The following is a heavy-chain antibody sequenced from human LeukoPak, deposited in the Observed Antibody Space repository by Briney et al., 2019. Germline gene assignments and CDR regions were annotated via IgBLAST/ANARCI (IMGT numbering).Heavy chain of an antibody. CDR1: GFIFRDYA. D-gene: IGHD3-3*01. CDR2: ISHDGTNE. J-gene: IGHJ4*02. Sequence: GGSLRLSCVASGFIFRDYAMHWVRQAPGKGLEWMAIISHDGTNEYHADSVKGRFTISRDIAKNTLYLQMNSLRAEDTGVYYCAKDHYWSIDYWGRGTLVTVSS. CDR3: AKDHYWSIDY. V-gene: IGHV3-30*04.